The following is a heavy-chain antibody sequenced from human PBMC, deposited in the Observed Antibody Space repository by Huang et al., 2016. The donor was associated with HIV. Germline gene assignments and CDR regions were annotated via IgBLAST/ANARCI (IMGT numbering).Heavy chain of an antibody. Sequence: EVQLVESGGGLVKHGGSLRLSCAACGFTFNSYSMKWVRQAPGKGLDWVSSISSISSYIYYADSVKGRFTISRDNARNSLYLQMNSLRAEDTAVYYCARGSYRSSYYFDFWGQGTLVTVSS. CDR1: GFTFNSYS. D-gene: IGHD6-13*01. CDR3: ARGSYRSSYYFDF. CDR2: ISSISSYI. V-gene: IGHV3-21*01. J-gene: IGHJ4*02.